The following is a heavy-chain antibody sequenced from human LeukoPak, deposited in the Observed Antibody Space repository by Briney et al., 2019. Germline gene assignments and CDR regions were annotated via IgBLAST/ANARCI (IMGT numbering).Heavy chain of an antibody. D-gene: IGHD6-19*01. J-gene: IGHJ4*02. CDR3: ARHGAVAGFFDY. Sequence: SQTLSLTCTVSGGSISSGGYYWNWIRQPAGKGLEWIGRIQTSGSTNYNPSLNSRVTISVDTSKNQFSLKLSSVTAADTAVYYCARHGAVAGFFDYWGQGTLVTVSS. V-gene: IGHV4-61*02. CDR1: GGSISSGGYY. CDR2: IQTSGST.